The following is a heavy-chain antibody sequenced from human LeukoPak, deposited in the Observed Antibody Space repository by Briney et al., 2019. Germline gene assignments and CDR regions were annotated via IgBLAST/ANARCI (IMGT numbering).Heavy chain of an antibody. D-gene: IGHD5-24*01. Sequence: GASVKVSCKASGYTFTSYDINWVRQATGQGLEWMGWMHPNSGNTGYAQNFQGRVTMTRNTSISTAYMELSSLRSEDTAVYYCARLGMATITEPYGMDVWGQGTTVTVSS. J-gene: IGHJ6*02. CDR1: GYTFTSYD. CDR3: ARLGMATITEPYGMDV. V-gene: IGHV1-8*01. CDR2: MHPNSGNT.